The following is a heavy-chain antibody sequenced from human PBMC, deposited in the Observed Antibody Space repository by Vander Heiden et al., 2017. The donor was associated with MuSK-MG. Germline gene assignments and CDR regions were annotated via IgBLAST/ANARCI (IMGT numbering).Heavy chain of an antibody. Sequence: QVQLMQSGAVVQEPGASVRVSCKASGYTFPAYYLHGLRQAPGQGLEWMGCIYPNRGDTISAQKLQGRVTLSTDPSISTAYMDLSSLRSDDTAVYYCARDYTTVVTNVLEHWGQGTLVTVSS. V-gene: IGHV1-2*02. D-gene: IGHD4-17*01. J-gene: IGHJ1*01. CDR2: IYPNRGDT. CDR3: ARDYTTVVTNVLEH. CDR1: GYTFPAYY.